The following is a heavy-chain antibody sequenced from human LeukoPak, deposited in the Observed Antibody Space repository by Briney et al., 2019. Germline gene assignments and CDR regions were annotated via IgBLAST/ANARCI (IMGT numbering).Heavy chain of an antibody. Sequence: GGSLRLSCSASGFTFNNYAMYWVRQAPGKGLEYVSAITDNGGGTYYADSVRGRFTISRDNSKNTLYLQMSSLRVEDTAVYYCAKGFYGSENYYSLFDYWGQGTLVTVSS. CDR2: ITDNGGGT. CDR1: GFTFNNYA. D-gene: IGHD3-10*01. J-gene: IGHJ4*02. CDR3: AKGFYGSENYYSLFDY. V-gene: IGHV3-64D*06.